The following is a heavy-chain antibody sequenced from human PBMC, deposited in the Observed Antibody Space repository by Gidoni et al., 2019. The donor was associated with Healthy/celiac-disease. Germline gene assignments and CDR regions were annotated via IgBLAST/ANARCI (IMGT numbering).Heavy chain of an antibody. V-gene: IGHV3-21*01. Sequence: EVQLVESGGGLVKPGGSLRLSCAASGFTFSSYRMNWVRQAPGKGLEWVSSISSSSSYIYYADSVKGRFTISRDNAKNSLYLQMNSLRAEDTAVYYCARKYSSSSRWVTYGMDVWGQGTTVTVSS. CDR1: GFTFSSYR. CDR2: ISSSSSYI. J-gene: IGHJ6*02. D-gene: IGHD6-6*01. CDR3: ARKYSSSSRWVTYGMDV.